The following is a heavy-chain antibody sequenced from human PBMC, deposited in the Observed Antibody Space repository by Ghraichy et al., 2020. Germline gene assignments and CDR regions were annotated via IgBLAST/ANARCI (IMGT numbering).Heavy chain of an antibody. D-gene: IGHD2-8*02. V-gene: IGHV3-23*01. CDR1: GFTFSNYV. CDR3: AKAWGNCSGGVCPSYNWFDP. Sequence: GGSLRLSCAASGFTFSNYVMSWVRQAPGKGLEWVSTISASGGGTYYADSVKGRFTNSRDNSKNTLYLQMSSLRADDTAVYYCAKAWGNCSGGVCPSYNWFDPWGQGTLVTVSS. CDR2: ISASGGGT. J-gene: IGHJ5*02.